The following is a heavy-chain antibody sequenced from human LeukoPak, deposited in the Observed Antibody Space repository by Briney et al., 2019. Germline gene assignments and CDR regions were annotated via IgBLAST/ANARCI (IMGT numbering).Heavy chain of an antibody. CDR3: AKAIYYDSSGYSDY. J-gene: IGHJ4*02. CDR2: IWYDGSNK. CDR1: GFTFSSYG. D-gene: IGHD3-22*01. V-gene: IGHV3-33*06. Sequence: GGSLRLSCAASGFTFSSYGMHWVRQAPGKGLECVAVIWYDGSNKYYADCVKGRFTISRDNSKNTLYPQMNSLRAEDTAVYYCAKAIYYDSSGYSDYWGQGTLVTVSS.